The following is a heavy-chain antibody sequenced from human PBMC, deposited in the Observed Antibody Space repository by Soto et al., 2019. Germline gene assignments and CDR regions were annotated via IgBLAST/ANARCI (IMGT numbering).Heavy chain of an antibody. Sequence: SVKVSCKASGGTFSSYAISWVRQAPGQGLEWMGGIIPIFGTANYAQKFQGRVTITADKSTSTAYMELSSLRSEDTAVYYCARDPSYDSSGYCFVFTSGMDVWGQGTTVTVSS. J-gene: IGHJ6*02. CDR3: ARDPSYDSSGYCFVFTSGMDV. CDR1: GGTFSSYA. D-gene: IGHD3-22*01. CDR2: IIPIFGTA. V-gene: IGHV1-69*06.